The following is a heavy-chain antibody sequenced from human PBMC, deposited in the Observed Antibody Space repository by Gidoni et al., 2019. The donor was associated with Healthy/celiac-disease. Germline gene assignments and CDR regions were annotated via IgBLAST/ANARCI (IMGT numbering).Heavy chain of an antibody. Sequence: QVQLAQSGAEANKPASSVKVSCMASGATFCSYAISRVRQAPGQGVKVMGGIIPIFSTASCAQKLQKRVTITTDESSSTAYMGLSSLRADGTAVYYCANDCCSSTSYFIGGDYWGQGTLVTVSS. CDR3: ANDCCSSTSYFIGGDY. CDR2: IIPIFSTA. J-gene: IGHJ4*02. CDR1: GATFCSYA. V-gene: IGHV1-69*05. D-gene: IGHD2-2*01.